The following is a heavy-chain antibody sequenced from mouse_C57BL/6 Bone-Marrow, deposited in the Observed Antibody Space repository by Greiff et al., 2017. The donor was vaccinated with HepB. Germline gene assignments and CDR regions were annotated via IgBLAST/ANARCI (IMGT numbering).Heavy chain of an antibody. Sequence: QVQLQQSGAELVRPGTSVKVSCKASGYAFTNYLIEWVKQRPGQGLEWIGVINPGSGGTNYNEKFKGKATLTADKYSRTAYMQLSSLTSEDSAVYFGAKGGYGSSLYYAMDYWGQGTSVTVSS. D-gene: IGHD1-1*01. J-gene: IGHJ4*01. CDR3: AKGGYGSSLYYAMDY. CDR2: INPGSGGT. CDR1: GYAFTNYL. V-gene: IGHV1-54*01.